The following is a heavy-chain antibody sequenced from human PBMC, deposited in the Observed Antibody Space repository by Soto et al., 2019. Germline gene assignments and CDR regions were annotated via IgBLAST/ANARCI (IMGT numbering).Heavy chain of an antibody. D-gene: IGHD2-15*01. CDR2: IYYSGST. CDR3: AREGDRSANAFDC. Sequence: SETLSLTCTVSGGSVSSGSYYWSWLRQPPGRGLEWIGYIYYSGSTNYNPSLKSRVSISLETSKNQFSLKLSSVTAADTALYYCAREGDRSANAFDCWGPGTLVTVSS. J-gene: IGHJ4*02. V-gene: IGHV4-61*01. CDR1: GGSVSSGSYY.